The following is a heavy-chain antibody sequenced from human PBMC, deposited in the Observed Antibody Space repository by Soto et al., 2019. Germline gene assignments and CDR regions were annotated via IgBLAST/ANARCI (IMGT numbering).Heavy chain of an antibody. Sequence: SETLSLTCAVYGGSFSCYYWSWIRQPPGKGLEWIGEINHSGSTNYNPSLKSRVTISVDTSKNQFSLKLSSVTAADTAVYYCAKFDLHRPYYYYGMDVWGQGTTVTVSS. CDR2: INHSGST. CDR1: GGSFSCYY. CDR3: AKFDLHRPYYYYGMDV. V-gene: IGHV4-34*01. D-gene: IGHD3-10*01. J-gene: IGHJ6*02.